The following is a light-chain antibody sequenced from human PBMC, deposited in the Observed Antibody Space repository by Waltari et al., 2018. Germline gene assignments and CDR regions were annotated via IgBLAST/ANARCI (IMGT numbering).Light chain of an antibody. CDR2: DFT. V-gene: IGLV2-14*01. CDR3: APYPSTSIHVL. CDR1: SSDVGGYNY. Sequence: QSALTQPASVSGSPGQSITISCTGTSSDVGGYNYVSWYQQPPGKAPKLMIFDFTQRPSGVSDRFSGSKSGNTASLTNSGLQTEDEADYYCAPYPSTSIHVLFGGGTKLTVL. J-gene: IGLJ2*01.